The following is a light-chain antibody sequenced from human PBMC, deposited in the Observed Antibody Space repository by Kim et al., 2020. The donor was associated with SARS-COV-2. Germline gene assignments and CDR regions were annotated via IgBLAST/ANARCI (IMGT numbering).Light chain of an antibody. Sequence: DIQMTQSPSSVSASVGDRVTITCRASQDIRRWLGWYQQKPGKAPKLLIYAASNLQSGVPSRFSGSGSGTDFTLTISSLQPEDSATYYCQQANSFPTTFGKGTRLEIK. CDR3: QQANSFPTT. CDR2: AAS. J-gene: IGKJ5*01. CDR1: QDIRRW. V-gene: IGKV1D-12*01.